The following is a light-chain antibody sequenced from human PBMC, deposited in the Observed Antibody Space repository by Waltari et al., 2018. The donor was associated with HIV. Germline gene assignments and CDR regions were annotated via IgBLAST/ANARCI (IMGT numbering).Light chain of an antibody. CDR2: AES. J-gene: IGKJ2*01. V-gene: IGKV1-39*01. CDR1: QSISTY. CDR3: QQTYSTPRT. Sequence: DIQMTQSPSSLSASVGDRVTITCRASQSISTYLNWYQQKPGKAPKLLIYAESSLQSGVPSRFSGSGSGTDFTLTISSLQPEDSATYYCQQTYSTPRTFGQGTKLEIK.